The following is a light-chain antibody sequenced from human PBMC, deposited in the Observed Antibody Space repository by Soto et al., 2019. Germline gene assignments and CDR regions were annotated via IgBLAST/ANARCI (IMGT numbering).Light chain of an antibody. V-gene: IGKV3-11*01. J-gene: IGKJ3*01. Sequence: EIVLTQSPATLSSSPGERATLSCRASQSVSNYLAWYQQKPGQAPRLLIYDASNRATGIPARFSGSGSGTVFTLTISSLEPEDFAVYYCQQRRNWPSVGPGTKVDIK. CDR1: QSVSNY. CDR3: QQRRNWPS. CDR2: DAS.